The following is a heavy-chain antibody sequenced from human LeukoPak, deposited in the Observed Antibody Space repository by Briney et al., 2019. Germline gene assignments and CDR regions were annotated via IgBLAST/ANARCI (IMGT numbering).Heavy chain of an antibody. J-gene: IGHJ2*01. CDR3: ATNKLTTRYFDL. Sequence: GASVKVSCKASDYTFTSYGISWARQAPGQGLEWMGWISTYNGDTKYTQKLQGRVTMTADTSTRTAYMELRSLRSDDTAVYYCATNKLTTRYFDLWGRGTLVTVSS. D-gene: IGHD1-1*01. CDR1: DYTFTSYG. CDR2: ISTYNGDT. V-gene: IGHV1-18*01.